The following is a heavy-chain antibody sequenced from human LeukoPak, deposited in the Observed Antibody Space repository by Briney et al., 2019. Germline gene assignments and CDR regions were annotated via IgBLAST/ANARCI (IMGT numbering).Heavy chain of an antibody. CDR2: ISGSGGNT. Sequence: GGSLRLSCAASGFTFSSYAMSWVRQAPGKGLEWVSAISGSGGNTYYADSVKGRFTISRDNSKNTLYLQMNSLRAENTAVYYCAKKGYSPFYFDYWGQGTLVTVSS. J-gene: IGHJ4*02. V-gene: IGHV3-23*01. D-gene: IGHD2-15*01. CDR3: AKKGYSPFYFDY. CDR1: GFTFSSYA.